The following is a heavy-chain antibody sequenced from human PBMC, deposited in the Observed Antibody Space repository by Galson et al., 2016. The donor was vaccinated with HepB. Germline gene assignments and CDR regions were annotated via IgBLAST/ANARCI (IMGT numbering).Heavy chain of an antibody. CDR1: GGTFSTYA. D-gene: IGHD6-19*01. CDR2: IIPIFGTA. V-gene: IGHV1-69*06. CDR3: AKSSWAVAFHWFDP. Sequence: SVKVSCKASGGTFSTYAISWVRQAPGQGLEWMGGIIPIFGTANYAQKFQGRVTITADKSTSTAYMELSSLRSEDTAVYYCAKSSWAVAFHWFDPWGQGTLVTVSS. J-gene: IGHJ5*02.